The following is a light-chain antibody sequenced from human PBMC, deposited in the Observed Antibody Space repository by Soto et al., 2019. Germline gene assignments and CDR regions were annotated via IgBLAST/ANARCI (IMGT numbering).Light chain of an antibody. CDR2: STN. CDR3: VLYMGRGISV. J-gene: IGLJ3*02. V-gene: IGLV8-61*01. Sequence: QTVVTQEPSFSVSPGGTVTLTCGLSSGSVSTSNYPSWYQQTPVQAPRTLIYSTNTRSSGVPDRFSGSILGNKAALTITGAQADDESDYFCVLYMGRGISVFGGGPKLTVL. CDR1: SGSVSTSNY.